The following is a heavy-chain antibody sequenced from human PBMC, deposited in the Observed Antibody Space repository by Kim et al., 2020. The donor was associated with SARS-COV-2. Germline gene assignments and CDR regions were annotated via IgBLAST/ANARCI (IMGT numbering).Heavy chain of an antibody. V-gene: IGHV4-34*01. CDR2: INHSGST. CDR1: GGSFSGYY. J-gene: IGHJ6*02. D-gene: IGHD2-2*01. Sequence: SETLSLTCAVYGGSFSGYYWSWIRQPPGKGLEWIGEINHSGSTNYNPSLKSRVTISVDTSKNQFSLKLSSVTAADTAVYYCANTQLLGYYYYGMDVWGQGTTVTVSS. CDR3: ANTQLLGYYYYGMDV.